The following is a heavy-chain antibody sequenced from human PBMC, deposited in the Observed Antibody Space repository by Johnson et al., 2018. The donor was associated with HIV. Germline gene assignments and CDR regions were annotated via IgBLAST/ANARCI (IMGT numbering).Heavy chain of an antibody. J-gene: IGHJ3*01. Sequence: VQLVESGGDLVQPGGSLGLSCAASGFTFSSYWMHWVRQAPGKGLVWVSRINSDGSNTKYADSVKGRFTISRDNAKNTLYLQMNSLRAEDTAVYYCAREGTYYYDNSGYNDAFDVWGQGTMVTVSS. D-gene: IGHD3-22*01. CDR3: AREGTYYYDNSGYNDAFDV. CDR1: GFTFSSYW. V-gene: IGHV3-74*03. CDR2: INSDGSNT.